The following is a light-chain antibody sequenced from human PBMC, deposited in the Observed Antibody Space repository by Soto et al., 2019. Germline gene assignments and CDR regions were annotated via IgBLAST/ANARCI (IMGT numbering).Light chain of an antibody. CDR1: QSINSN. CDR3: QQYTDWPTT. CDR2: AAS. J-gene: IGKJ5*01. V-gene: IGKV3-15*01. Sequence: MTQSPATLSVSPGDRATLSCGASQSINSNLAWYQQQPGQAPRLLIYAASTRATAVPDRFSGSGSGTDFTLTITSLQSDDFEVYFCQQYTDWPTTFGQGTRLEIK.